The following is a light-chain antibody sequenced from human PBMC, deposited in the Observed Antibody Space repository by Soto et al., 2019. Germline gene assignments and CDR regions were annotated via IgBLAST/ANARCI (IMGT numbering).Light chain of an antibody. CDR3: QQRSNWPLT. Sequence: EIVLTQSPATLSLSPGERATLSCRASQSVSSFLAWYQQKPGQAPRLLIYDASNRATGIPARFSGSGSGTAFTLTTSSLEPEDFAVYYCQQRSNWPLTFGGGTKVRSN. CDR1: QSVSSF. V-gene: IGKV3-11*01. CDR2: DAS. J-gene: IGKJ4*01.